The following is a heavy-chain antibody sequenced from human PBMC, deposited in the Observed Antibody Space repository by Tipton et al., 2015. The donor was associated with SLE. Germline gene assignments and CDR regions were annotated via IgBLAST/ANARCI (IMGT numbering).Heavy chain of an antibody. V-gene: IGHV4-38-2*02. D-gene: IGHD3-22*01. J-gene: IGHJ4*02. CDR1: GYSISSGYY. Sequence: TLSLTCSVTGYSISSGYYWGWIRQPPGRGLEWIGSFHHKGSSYYSPSLGSRVTISGDTSRNHFSLNLSSVTAADTAVYYCARDEYRYDTTGYHLLGHFDFWGQGTLVTVSS. CDR3: ARDEYRYDTTGYHLLGHFDF. CDR2: FHHKGSS.